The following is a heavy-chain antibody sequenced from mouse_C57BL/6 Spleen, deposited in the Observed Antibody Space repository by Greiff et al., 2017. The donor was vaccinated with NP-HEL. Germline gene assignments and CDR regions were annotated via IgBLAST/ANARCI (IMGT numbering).Heavy chain of an antibody. V-gene: IGHV1-82*01. CDR1: GYAFSSSW. J-gene: IGHJ2*01. CDR2: IYPGDGDT. CDR3: ARKGIYYYGSSPYFDY. D-gene: IGHD1-1*01. Sequence: VKLQESGPELVKPGASVKISCKASGYAFSSSWMNWVKQRPGKGLEWIGRIYPGDGDTNYNGKFKGKATLTADKSSSTAYMQLSSLTSEDSAVYFCARKGIYYYGSSPYFDYWGQGTTLTVSS.